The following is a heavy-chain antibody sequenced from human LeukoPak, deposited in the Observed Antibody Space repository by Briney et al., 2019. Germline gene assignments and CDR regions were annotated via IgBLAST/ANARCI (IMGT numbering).Heavy chain of an antibody. CDR2: INKRGSTK. D-gene: IGHD6-6*01. CDR3: AREAYSSSSSLDY. Sequence: GGSLRLSCAASGFTFSNYYMSWIRQAPGKGLEWVSYINKRGSTKYYADSGKGRFTISRDNAKNTLYLQMNSLRAEDTAVYYCAREAYSSSSSLDYWGQGTLVSVSS. V-gene: IGHV3-11*01. J-gene: IGHJ4*02. CDR1: GFTFSNYY.